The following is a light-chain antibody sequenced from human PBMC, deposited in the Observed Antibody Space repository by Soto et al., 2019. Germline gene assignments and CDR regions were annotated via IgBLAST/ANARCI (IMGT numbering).Light chain of an antibody. CDR3: MQGSHWPSR. Sequence: DVVMTQSPLSLPVTLGQPASISCRSSESLAYSDGNTYLNWFQQRPGQSPMRLIYHVPKRDSGVPVRCSGSGSGTDFTLKISRVEAEDVGVYYCMQGSHWPSRFGAGTKVEIK. CDR1: ESLAYSDGNTY. V-gene: IGKV2-30*01. CDR2: HVP. J-gene: IGKJ4*01.